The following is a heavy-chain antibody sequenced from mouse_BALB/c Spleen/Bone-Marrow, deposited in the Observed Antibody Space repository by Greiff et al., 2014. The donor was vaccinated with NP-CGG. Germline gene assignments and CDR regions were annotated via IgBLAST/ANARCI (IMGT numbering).Heavy chain of an antibody. CDR3: ARGPPFAY. CDR2: IWGDGST. V-gene: IGHV2-6-7*01. Sequence: VMLVESGPGLVAPSQSLSITCTVSGFPLTGYGVNWVRQPPGKGLEWLGMIWGDGSTDYNSALKSRLSISKDNSKSQVFLKMNSLQTDDTARYYCARGPPFAYWGQGTLVTVSA. CDR1: GFPLTGYG. J-gene: IGHJ3*01.